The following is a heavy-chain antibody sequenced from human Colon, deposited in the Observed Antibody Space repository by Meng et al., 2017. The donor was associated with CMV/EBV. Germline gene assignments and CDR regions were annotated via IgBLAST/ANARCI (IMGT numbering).Heavy chain of an antibody. J-gene: IGHJ4*02. Sequence: TCAVHGGSFSGYYWSWIRQPPGKGLEWIGEINHSGSTNYNPSLKSRVTISVDTSKNQFSLKLSSVTAADTAVYYCASAGEGPPTFDYWGQGTLVTVSS. V-gene: IGHV4-34*01. CDR1: GGSFSGYY. D-gene: IGHD3-10*01. CDR2: INHSGST. CDR3: ASAGEGPPTFDY.